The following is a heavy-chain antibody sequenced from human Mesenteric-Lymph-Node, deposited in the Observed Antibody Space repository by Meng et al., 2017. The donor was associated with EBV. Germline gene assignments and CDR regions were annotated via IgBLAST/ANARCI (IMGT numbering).Heavy chain of an antibody. CDR3: ARDLGYSGYYPAY. Sequence: QVRLKRSGPGLVKPSETLSLTCTVSGDSVSSGSKYWSWIRQSPGKGLEWIGYMYYSGITKYNPSLKSRVTISVDTSKNQFSLKLSSVTAADTALYYCARDLGYSGYYPAYWGQGTLVTVSS. CDR1: GDSVSSGSKY. CDR2: MYYSGIT. D-gene: IGHD5-12*01. V-gene: IGHV4-61*01. J-gene: IGHJ4*02.